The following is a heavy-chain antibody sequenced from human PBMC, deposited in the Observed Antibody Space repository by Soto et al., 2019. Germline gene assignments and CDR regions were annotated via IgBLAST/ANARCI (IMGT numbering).Heavy chain of an antibody. Sequence: PGGSLRLSCAASGFTFSSYSMNWVRQAPGKGLEWVSSISSSSSYIYYADSVKGRFTISRDNAKNSLYLQMNSLRAEDTAVYYCASGAAAGTGSFDYWGQGTLVTVSS. J-gene: IGHJ4*02. V-gene: IGHV3-21*01. CDR3: ASGAAAGTGSFDY. CDR2: ISSSSSYI. D-gene: IGHD6-13*01. CDR1: GFTFSSYS.